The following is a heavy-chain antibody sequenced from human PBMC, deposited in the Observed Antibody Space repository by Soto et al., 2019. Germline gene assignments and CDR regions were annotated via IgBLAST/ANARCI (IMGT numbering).Heavy chain of an antibody. Sequence: SGPTLVNPTQTLTLTCTFSGFSLSTSGMRVSWIRHPPVKALEWLARIDWDDDKFYSTSLKTRLTISKDTSKKQVVLTMTNMDTVETATYYCARISSRSAIMYFHXWGQGTLFTVSX. V-gene: IGHV2-70*04. CDR1: GFSLSTSGMR. D-gene: IGHD2-2*01. CDR2: IDWDDDK. CDR3: ARISSRSAIMYFHX. J-gene: IGHJ4*02.